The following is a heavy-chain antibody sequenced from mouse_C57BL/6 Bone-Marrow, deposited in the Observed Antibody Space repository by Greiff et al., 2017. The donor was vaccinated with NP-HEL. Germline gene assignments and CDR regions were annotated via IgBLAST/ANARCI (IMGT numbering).Heavy chain of an antibody. CDR2: ILPGSGST. CDR1: GYSFTGYW. V-gene: IGHV1-9*01. Sequence: VQLQQSGAELMKPGASVKLSCKATGYSFTGYWIEWVKQRPGHGLEWIGEILPGSGSTNYNEKFKGKATFTADTSSNTAYMQLSSLTTEDSAIYYCARRVRQLRLRRVFDYWGQGTTLTVSS. D-gene: IGHD3-2*02. CDR3: ARRVRQLRLRRVFDY. J-gene: IGHJ2*01.